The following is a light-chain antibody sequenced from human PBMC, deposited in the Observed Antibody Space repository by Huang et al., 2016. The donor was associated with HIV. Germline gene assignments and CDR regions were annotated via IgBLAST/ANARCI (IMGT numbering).Light chain of an antibody. Sequence: EIVLTQSPATLSLSPGERATLSCRASQSVSRYLAWYQQKPGQAPRLLIFDASHRATGIPARFSGTGSGTDFTLTISSLEAEDSAVYYCQQRSNWPPLTFGGGTKVEIK. CDR2: DAS. J-gene: IGKJ4*01. CDR3: QQRSNWPPLT. V-gene: IGKV3-11*01. CDR1: QSVSRY.